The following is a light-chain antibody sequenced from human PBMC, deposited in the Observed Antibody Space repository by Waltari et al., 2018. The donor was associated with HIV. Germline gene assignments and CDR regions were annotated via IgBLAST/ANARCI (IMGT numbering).Light chain of an antibody. CDR2: GAS. CDR1: QSINNT. CDR3: QQRSNWRLT. Sequence: EIVMTQSPVTLSVSPGERGTLSCRASQSINNTLAWYQHKPGQAPRLLIYGASTRATGIPARFSGSGSGTDFSLNISTLQSEDFAVYYCQQRSNWRLTFGGGTKVEIK. J-gene: IGKJ4*01. V-gene: IGKV3-15*01.